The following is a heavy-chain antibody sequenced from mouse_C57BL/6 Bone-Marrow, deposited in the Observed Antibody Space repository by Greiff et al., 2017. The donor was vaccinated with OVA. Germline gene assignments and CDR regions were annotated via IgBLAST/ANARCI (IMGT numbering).Heavy chain of an antibody. V-gene: IGHV1-7*01. Sequence: VQLLESGAELAKPGASVKLSCKASGYTFTSYWLYWVKQRPGQGLEWIGYINPSSGYTKYNQKFKDKVTLTADKSSSTAYMQLSSLTYEDSAVYDRDRSYSAWFAYWGRGTLVTVSA. CDR1: GYTFTSYW. CDR3: DRSYSAWFAY. D-gene: IGHD1-1*01. J-gene: IGHJ3*01. CDR2: INPSSGYT.